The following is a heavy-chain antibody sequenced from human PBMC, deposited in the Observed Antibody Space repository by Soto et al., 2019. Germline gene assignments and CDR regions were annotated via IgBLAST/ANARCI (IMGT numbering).Heavy chain of an antibody. V-gene: IGHV4-30-2*01. CDR3: AGQRLAAAAPNVPFDY. J-gene: IGHJ4*02. CDR1: GDSINSGAYF. Sequence: SETLSLTCAVSGDSINSGAYFWSWIRQPPGKGLEWIGYIYHGGTTYYNPSLESRLTISVDRSNNQFSLKLSSVTAADTAVYFCAGQRLAAAAPNVPFDYWGQGTLVTVSS. CDR2: IYHGGTT. D-gene: IGHD6-13*01.